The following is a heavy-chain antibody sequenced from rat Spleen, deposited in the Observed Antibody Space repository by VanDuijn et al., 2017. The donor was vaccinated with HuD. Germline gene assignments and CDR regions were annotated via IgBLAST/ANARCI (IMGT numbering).Heavy chain of an antibody. D-gene: IGHD3-4*01. CDR1: GHSISSYY. J-gene: IGHJ4*01. CDR3: ARTNNPYYYVMDA. Sequence: EVQLQESGPGLVKPSQSFSLTCSVTGHSISSYYWGWIRKFPGNKLEWMGYINSAGSTNYNPSLKSRISITRDTSKNQFFLQVNSVSTEDTATYYCARTNNPYYYVMDAWGQGASVTVSS. V-gene: IGHV3-3*01. CDR2: INSAGST.